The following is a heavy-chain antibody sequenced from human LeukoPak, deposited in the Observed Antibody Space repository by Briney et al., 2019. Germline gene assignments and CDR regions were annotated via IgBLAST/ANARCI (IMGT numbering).Heavy chain of an antibody. J-gene: IGHJ4*02. CDR2: INHSRST. CDR1: GGSFSGYY. Sequence: PSETLSLTCAVYGGSFSGYYWSWIRQPPGKGLEWIGEINHSRSTNYNPSLKSRVTISVDTSKNQFSLKLSSVTAADTAVYYCARGSQYYDSSGYYYWGQGTLVTVSS. D-gene: IGHD3-22*01. CDR3: ARGSQYYDSSGYYY. V-gene: IGHV4-34*01.